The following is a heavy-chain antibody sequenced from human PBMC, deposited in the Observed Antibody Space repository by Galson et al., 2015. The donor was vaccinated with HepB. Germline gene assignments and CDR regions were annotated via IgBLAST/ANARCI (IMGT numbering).Heavy chain of an antibody. Sequence: SETLSLTCTVTGDSISTYYWSWFRQAPGQGLEWIAYTHYSGKTRYNPSLQSRVTTSLDTFNDQFLLSLTSVTAADTAIYYCARHGHCGIVDCYPIDSWGQGILVTVSS. J-gene: IGHJ4*02. CDR2: THYSGKT. V-gene: IGHV4-59*08. CDR3: ARHGHCGIVDCYPIDS. CDR1: GDSISTYY. D-gene: IGHD2-21*02.